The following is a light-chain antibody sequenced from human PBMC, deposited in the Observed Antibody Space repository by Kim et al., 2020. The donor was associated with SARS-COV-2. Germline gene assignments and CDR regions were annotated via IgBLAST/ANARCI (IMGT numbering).Light chain of an antibody. CDR3: QAWGTGIQV. J-gene: IGLJ7*01. CDR1: SRHSSYA. CDR2: LNSDGSH. Sequence: QSVLTQSPSASASLGASVKLTCTLSSRHSSYAIAWYQHQLEKGARNLMKLNSDGSHSKGDAVPYRFSGSSSAAERYLSISSLQAEDEADYYCQAWGTGIQVFGGGTQLTVL. V-gene: IGLV4-69*01.